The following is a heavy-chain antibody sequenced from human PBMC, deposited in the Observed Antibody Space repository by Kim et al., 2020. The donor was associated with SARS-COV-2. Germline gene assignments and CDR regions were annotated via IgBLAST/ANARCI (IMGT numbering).Heavy chain of an antibody. V-gene: IGHV4-34*01. CDR1: GGSFSGYY. J-gene: IGHJ4*02. CDR2: INHSGST. CDR3: ARGPMVRGVWRNSSVPYFDS. D-gene: IGHD3-10*01. Sequence: SETLSLTCAVYGGSFSGYYWSWIRQPPGKGLEWIGEINHSGSTNYNPSLKSRVTISVDTSKNQFSRKLSSVTAADTAVYYCARGPMVRGVWRNSSVPYFDSWGEGTPVTVSS.